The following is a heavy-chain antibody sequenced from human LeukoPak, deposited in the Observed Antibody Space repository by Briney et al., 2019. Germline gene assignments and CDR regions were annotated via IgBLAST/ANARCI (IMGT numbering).Heavy chain of an antibody. CDR2: IYYSGST. V-gene: IGHV4-39*07. CDR1: GGSISSSSYY. D-gene: IGHD6-13*01. Sequence: SETLSLTCTVSGGSISSSSYYWGWIRQPPGKGLEWIGSIYYSGSTYYNPSLKSRVTISVDTSKNQFSLKLSSVTAADTAVYYCARDNRAAAGTVPGYWGQGTLVTVSS. CDR3: ARDNRAAAGTVPGY. J-gene: IGHJ4*02.